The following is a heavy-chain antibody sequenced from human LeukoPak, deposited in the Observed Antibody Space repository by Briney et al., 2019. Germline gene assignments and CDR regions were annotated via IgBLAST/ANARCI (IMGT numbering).Heavy chain of an antibody. V-gene: IGHV1-18*01. CDR3: ARISSGDAFDI. CDR1: GYTFTSYD. D-gene: IGHD6-19*01. J-gene: IGHJ3*02. Sequence: ASVKVSCKASGYTFTSYDINWVRQATGQGLEWMGWISAYNGNTNYAQKLQGRVTMTTDTSTSTAYMELRSLRSDDTAVYYCARISSGDAFDIWGQGTMVTVSS. CDR2: ISAYNGNT.